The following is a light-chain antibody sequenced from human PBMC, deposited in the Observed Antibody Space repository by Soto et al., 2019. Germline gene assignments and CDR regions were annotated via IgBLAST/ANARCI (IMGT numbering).Light chain of an antibody. V-gene: IGKV3-20*01. CDR3: QQYGSPPSLT. CDR2: GAS. Sequence: EIVLTQSPGTLSLSPGERVTLSCRASQSVSGSYLAWYQQKPGQAPRLLINGASSRATGIPDRFSGSGSGTDFTLTISRLEPEDFAVYYCQQYGSPPSLTFGGGTMVEIK. J-gene: IGKJ4*01. CDR1: QSVSGSY.